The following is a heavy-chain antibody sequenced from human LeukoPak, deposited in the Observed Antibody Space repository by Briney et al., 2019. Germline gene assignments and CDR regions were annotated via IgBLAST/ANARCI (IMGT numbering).Heavy chain of an antibody. V-gene: IGHV3-23*01. D-gene: IGHD2/OR15-2a*01. CDR2: ITGSGIST. CDR1: GLTFSDYA. J-gene: IGHJ4*02. Sequence: GGSLRLSCEASGLTFSDYAMTWVRQAPGKGLEWVSEITGSGISTYYADSVKGRFTISRDNSKNTLYLQMNSLRAEDTAVYYCAREHFDFDYWGQGTLVTVSS. CDR3: AREHFDFDY.